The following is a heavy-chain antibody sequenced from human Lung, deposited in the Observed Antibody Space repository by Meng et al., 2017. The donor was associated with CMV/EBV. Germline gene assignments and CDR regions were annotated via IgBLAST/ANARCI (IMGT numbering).Heavy chain of an antibody. V-gene: IGHV5-51*01. CDR1: GYSFTSYW. CDR2: IYPGDSDT. Sequence: GESXKISCKGSGYSFTSYWIGWVRQMPGKGLEWMGIIYPGDSDTGYSPSFQGQVTISADKSISTAYLQWSSLKASDTAMYYCARELSSSSYYYGMEVWGQGPTVTGAS. J-gene: IGHJ6*02. D-gene: IGHD6-6*01. CDR3: ARELSSSSYYYGMEV.